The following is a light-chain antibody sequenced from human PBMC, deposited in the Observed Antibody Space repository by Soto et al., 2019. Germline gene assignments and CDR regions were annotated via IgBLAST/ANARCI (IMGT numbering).Light chain of an antibody. CDR2: WAS. V-gene: IGKV4-1*01. Sequence: DIVMTQSPDSLAVSLGERATLNCKSSQSVLYSLNNRNHLAWYQKKPGQPPRLLVYWASTRESGVPDRFSGSGSGTDFCLTISSLQAEDVAVYYCQQYYRSPLSFGGGTRVEIK. J-gene: IGKJ4*01. CDR3: QQYYRSPLS. CDR1: QSVLYSLNNRNH.